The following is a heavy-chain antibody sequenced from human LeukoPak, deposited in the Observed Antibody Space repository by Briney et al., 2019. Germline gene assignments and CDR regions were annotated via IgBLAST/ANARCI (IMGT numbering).Heavy chain of an antibody. Sequence: GGSLRLSCAASGFTFSSYGMHRVRQAPGKGLEWVAVISYDGSNKYYADSVKGRFTISRDNSKNTLYLQMNSLRAEDTAVYYCAKGGRIYYYYGMDVWGQGTTVTVSS. CDR3: AKGGRIYYYYGMDV. V-gene: IGHV3-30*18. CDR2: ISYDGSNK. D-gene: IGHD2-15*01. CDR1: GFTFSSYG. J-gene: IGHJ6*02.